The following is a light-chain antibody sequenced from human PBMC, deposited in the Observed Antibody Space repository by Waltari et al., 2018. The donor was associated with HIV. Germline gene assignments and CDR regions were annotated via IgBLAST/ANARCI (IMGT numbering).Light chain of an antibody. V-gene: IGLV2-14*01. CDR3: TSYISSSSPV. Sequence: QSALTQPASVSGSPGQSITISCPGTSSDFGYSNSVSWYQHHPGKAPKVMIYEVSNRPSGVSDRFSGSKSGNTASLTISGLQAEDEADYFCTSYISSSSPVFGGGTKLTVL. CDR2: EVS. J-gene: IGLJ3*02. CDR1: SSDFGYSNS.